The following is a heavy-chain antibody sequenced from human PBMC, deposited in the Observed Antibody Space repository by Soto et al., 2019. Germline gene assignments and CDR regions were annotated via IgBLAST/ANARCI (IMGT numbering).Heavy chain of an antibody. V-gene: IGHV1-46*01. D-gene: IGHD3-16*02. CDR3: ARDRGSLPEAFDI. Sequence: GLAFASRYRWSVCHDPGQGLEWMGIINPSGGSTSYAQKFQGRVTMTRDTSTSTAYMELRSLRSDDTAVYYRARDRGSLPEAFDIWGQGAMVTVSS. CDR2: INPSGGST. J-gene: IGHJ3*02. CDR1: GLAFASRY.